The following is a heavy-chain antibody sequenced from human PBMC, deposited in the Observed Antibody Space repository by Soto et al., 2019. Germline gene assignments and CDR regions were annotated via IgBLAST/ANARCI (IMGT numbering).Heavy chain of an antibody. V-gene: IGHV3-30*18. CDR2: ISYDGSNK. CDR3: AKSNEGVPPFDI. Sequence: QVQLVESGGGVVQPGRSLRLSCAASGFTFSSYGMHWVRQAPGKGLEWVAVISYDGSNKYYADSVKGRFTISRDNSKTTLYLQMNSLRAEDTAVYYCAKSNEGVPPFDIWGQGTMVTVSS. D-gene: IGHD1-1*01. CDR1: GFTFSSYG. J-gene: IGHJ3*02.